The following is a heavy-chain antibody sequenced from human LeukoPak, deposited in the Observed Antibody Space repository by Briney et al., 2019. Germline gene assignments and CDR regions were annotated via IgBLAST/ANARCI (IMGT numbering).Heavy chain of an antibody. CDR1: GGSITSGRYY. Sequence: SETLSLTCSVSGGSITSGRYYWTWIRQPAGKGLEWIGRLYTNDNTNYDPSLESRVSISVDTSKSQFYLQLTSVTAADTAVYFCARGVVTDDYHMDVWGKGITVVVCS. J-gene: IGHJ6*03. CDR3: ARGVVTDDYHMDV. V-gene: IGHV4-61*02. D-gene: IGHD2-21*02. CDR2: LYTNDNT.